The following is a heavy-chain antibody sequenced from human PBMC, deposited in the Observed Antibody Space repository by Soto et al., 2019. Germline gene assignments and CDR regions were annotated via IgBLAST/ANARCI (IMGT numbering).Heavy chain of an antibody. CDR2: IYWDDDK. J-gene: IGHJ4*02. Sequence: QITLKESGPTLVKPTQTLTLTCTFSGFSLSTRGVGVGWLRQPPGKALEWLALIYWDDDKRYRPSLKSRLTITKDTSKNQVVLTMTNMDPVDTATYYCAHTRGRRYQLLFFDYWGQGTLVTVSS. D-gene: IGHD2-2*01. CDR1: GFSLSTRGVG. CDR3: AHTRGRRYQLLFFDY. V-gene: IGHV2-5*02.